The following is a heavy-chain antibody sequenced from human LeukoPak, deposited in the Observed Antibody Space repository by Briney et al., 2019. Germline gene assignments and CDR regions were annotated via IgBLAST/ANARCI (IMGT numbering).Heavy chain of an antibody. D-gene: IGHD3-22*01. CDR3: ARDGHRRYHYDSSGREDAFDI. CDR1: GYSENFYG. V-gene: IGHV1-18*01. J-gene: IGHJ3*02. CDR2: ISAYNGHT. Sequence: GASVKVSCKTSGYSENFYGITWVRQAPGQGLEWMGWISAYNGHTKYAQKVQGRVTMTRDTSTSTAYMELRSLRSDDTAVYYCARDGHRRYHYDSSGREDAFDIWGQGTLVTVSS.